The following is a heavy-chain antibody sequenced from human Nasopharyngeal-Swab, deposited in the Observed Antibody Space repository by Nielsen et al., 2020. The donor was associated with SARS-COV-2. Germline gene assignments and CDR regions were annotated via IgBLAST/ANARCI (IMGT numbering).Heavy chain of an antibody. Sequence: WILQPPGKGLEWIGSMSYSGVTFYNPSLRNRVTLSVDTSKNLLSLKLDSVTAADTALYYCARHSRVTTVVVVTLFDFWGQGIQVTVSS. CDR3: ARHSRVTTVVVVTLFDF. V-gene: IGHV4-39*01. CDR2: MSYSGVT. J-gene: IGHJ4*02. D-gene: IGHD3-22*01.